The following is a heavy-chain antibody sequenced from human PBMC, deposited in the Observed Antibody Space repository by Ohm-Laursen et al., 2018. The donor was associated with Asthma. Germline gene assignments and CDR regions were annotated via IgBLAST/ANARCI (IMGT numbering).Heavy chain of an antibody. CDR1: GFTFSTYW. Sequence: GSLRLSCSASGFTFSTYWMSWVRQAPGKGLEWVANINQVASEKYSVDSVKGRFTISGDNAKNSLYPQMNSLRAEDTAVYYCAAFGRDNWFDPWGQGTLVTVSS. CDR2: INQVASEK. D-gene: IGHD1-14*01. V-gene: IGHV3-7*03. CDR3: AAFGRDNWFDP. J-gene: IGHJ5*02.